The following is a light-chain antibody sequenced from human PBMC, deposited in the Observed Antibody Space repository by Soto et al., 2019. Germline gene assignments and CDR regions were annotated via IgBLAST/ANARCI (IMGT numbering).Light chain of an antibody. CDR1: SGDVGAYDF. CDR3: ASFTNTYSYV. J-gene: IGLJ1*01. Sequence: QSALTQPASVSGSPGQSITISCTGTSGDVGAYDFVSWYQQHPGKAPRLMIYNVNNRPAGASNRFSGSKSGSTASLTISTLHAEDEADYYCASFTNTYSYVFGAGTKGTVL. V-gene: IGLV2-14*01. CDR2: NVN.